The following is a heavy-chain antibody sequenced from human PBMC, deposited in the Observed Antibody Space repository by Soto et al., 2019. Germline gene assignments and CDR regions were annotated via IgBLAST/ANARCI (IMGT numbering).Heavy chain of an antibody. Sequence: LALTCTVSGGSISSYYWSWIRQPPGKGLEWIGYIYYSGSTNYNPSLKSRVTISVDTSKNQFSLKLSSVTAADTAVYYCAGLTGDGYYYYYYGMDVWGQGTTVTVSS. D-gene: IGHD7-27*01. CDR2: IYYSGST. CDR3: AGLTGDGYYYYYYGMDV. J-gene: IGHJ6*02. CDR1: GGSISSYY. V-gene: IGHV4-59*01.